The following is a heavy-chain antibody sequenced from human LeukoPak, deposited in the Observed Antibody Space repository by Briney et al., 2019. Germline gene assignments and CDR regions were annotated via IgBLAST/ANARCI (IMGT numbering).Heavy chain of an antibody. D-gene: IGHD3-10*01. CDR2: IYYSGST. V-gene: IGHV4-59*01. CDR3: ARGLRYYYGSGSDWFDP. CDR1: GGSISSYY. Sequence: PSETLSLTCTVSGGSISSYYWSWIRQPPGKGLEWIGYIYYSGSTNYNPSLKSRVTISVDTSKNQFSLKLSSVTAADTAVYYCARGLRYYYGSGSDWFDPWGQGTLVTVSS. J-gene: IGHJ5*02.